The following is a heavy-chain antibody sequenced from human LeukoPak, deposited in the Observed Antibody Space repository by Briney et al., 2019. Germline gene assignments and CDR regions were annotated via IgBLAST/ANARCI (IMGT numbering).Heavy chain of an antibody. J-gene: IGHJ6*03. D-gene: IGHD3-10*01. CDR3: ASPLWFGELRDYYMDV. CDR1: GFSFSTYS. Sequence: GGSLRLSCAASGFSFSTYSMNWVRRAPGKGLEWVSSISSGSSYIFYADSVKGRFTISRDNAKNSLYLQMDSLRAEDTAVYYCASPLWFGELRDYYMDVWGKGTTVTVSS. CDR2: ISSGSSYI. V-gene: IGHV3-21*01.